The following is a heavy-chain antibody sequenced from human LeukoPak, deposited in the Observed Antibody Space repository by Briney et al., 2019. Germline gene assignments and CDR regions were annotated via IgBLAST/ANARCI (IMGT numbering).Heavy chain of an antibody. CDR1: GFTFSSYW. D-gene: IGHD6-13*01. V-gene: IGHV3-74*01. CDR3: TRGVYSSTDY. CDR2: IHSDGNSA. Sequence: GGSLRLSCAASGFTFSSYWMHWVRQAPGKGLVWVSHIHSDGNSASYADSVKGRFTISRDNAKNTLYLQMGSLTAEDTAVYYCTRGVYSSTDYWGQGTLVTVSS. J-gene: IGHJ4*02.